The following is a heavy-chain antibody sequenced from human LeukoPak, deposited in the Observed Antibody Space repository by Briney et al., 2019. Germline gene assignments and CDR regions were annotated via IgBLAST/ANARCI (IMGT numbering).Heavy chain of an antibody. V-gene: IGHV3-23*01. CDR3: AKDVLNNANLYYFDY. D-gene: IGHD4/OR15-4a*01. CDR1: GFTFSNYG. CDR2: ISGSGGNQ. J-gene: IGHJ4*02. Sequence: PGGSLRLSCAASGFTFSNYGMNWVRQAPGKGLEWVSGISGSGGNQYYADSVRGRFTISRDMSKNTLYLQMNSLGAEDTAVYYCAKDVLNNANLYYFDYWGQGTLVTVSS.